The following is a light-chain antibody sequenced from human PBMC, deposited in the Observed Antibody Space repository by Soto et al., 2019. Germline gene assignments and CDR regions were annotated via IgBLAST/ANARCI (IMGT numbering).Light chain of an antibody. CDR3: CSYTRSGTLWV. CDR1: SSDVGSLQF. Sequence: QSVLTQPASVSGSPGQSITISCSGASSDVGSLQFVAWYQQHPGKAPKVVIYEDSKRPSGISFRFSGSTSGNTASLTISGIPPHEESHYYRCSYTRSGTLWVFGGGTKVT. V-gene: IGLV2-14*02. CDR2: EDS. J-gene: IGLJ3*02.